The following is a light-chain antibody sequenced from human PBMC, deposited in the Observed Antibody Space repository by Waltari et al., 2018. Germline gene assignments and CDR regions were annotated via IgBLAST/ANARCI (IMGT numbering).Light chain of an antibody. V-gene: IGLV3-21*04. J-gene: IGLJ2*01. CDR3: QVWDGATDQVV. Sequence: SYVLTQPPSESVAPGEAARITCGGDRIGSKSVHWYHQKPGQAPTLVIYSDSDRPAGIPERFSGYNSGNTATLTITRVEAGDEAEYYCQVWDGATDQVVFGGGTELTVL. CDR1: RIGSKS. CDR2: SDS.